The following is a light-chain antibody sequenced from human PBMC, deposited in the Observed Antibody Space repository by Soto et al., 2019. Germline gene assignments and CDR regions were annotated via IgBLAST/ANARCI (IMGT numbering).Light chain of an antibody. J-gene: IGLJ2*01. CDR2: SNN. V-gene: IGLV1-44*01. Sequence: QSVLTQPPSASGTPGQRVTISCSGSSSNIGSNTVNWYQQLPGTAPKLLIYSNNQRPSGVPDRFSGSKSGTSASLAISGLQSEDEAVYYCAAWDDSLNALFGGGTKVTVL. CDR3: AAWDDSLNAL. CDR1: SSNIGSNT.